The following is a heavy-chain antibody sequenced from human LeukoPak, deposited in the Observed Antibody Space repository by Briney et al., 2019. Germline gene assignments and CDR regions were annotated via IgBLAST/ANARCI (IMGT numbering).Heavy chain of an antibody. D-gene: IGHD5-12*01. CDR1: GGSFSGYY. CDR2: INHSGST. J-gene: IGHJ4*02. Sequence: TTSETLSLTCAVYGGSFSGYYWSWIRQPPGKGLEWIGEINHSGSTNYNPSLKSRVTISVDTSKNHFSLKLSSVTAADTAVYYCARIYSGYDYLPYYFDYWGQGTLVTVSS. V-gene: IGHV4-34*01. CDR3: ARIYSGYDYLPYYFDY.